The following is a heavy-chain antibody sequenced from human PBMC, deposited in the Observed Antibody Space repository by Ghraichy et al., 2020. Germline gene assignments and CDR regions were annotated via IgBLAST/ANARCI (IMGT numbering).Heavy chain of an antibody. Sequence: ETLSLTCAVYGGSFSGYYWSWIRQPPGKGLEWIGEINHSGSTNYNPSLKSRVTISVDTSKNQFSLKLSSVTAADTAVYYCARERRYYDSSGSEKKYYYYYGMDVWGQGTTVTVSS. V-gene: IGHV4-34*01. CDR3: ARERRYYDSSGSEKKYYYYYGMDV. CDR1: GGSFSGYY. D-gene: IGHD3-22*01. CDR2: INHSGST. J-gene: IGHJ6*02.